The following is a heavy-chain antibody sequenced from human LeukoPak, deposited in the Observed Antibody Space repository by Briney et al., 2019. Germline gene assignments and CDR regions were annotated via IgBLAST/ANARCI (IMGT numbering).Heavy chain of an antibody. Sequence: PSETLSLTCTVSGGSISSSSYYWGWIRQPPGKGLEWNGSIYYSGSTNYNPSLKSRVTMSVDTYKNQFSLKLSSVTAADTAVYYCARNHHMSWFDPWGQGTLVTVSS. V-gene: IGHV4-39*07. CDR1: GGSISSSSYY. D-gene: IGHD1-14*01. CDR3: ARNHHMSWFDP. CDR2: IYYSGST. J-gene: IGHJ5*02.